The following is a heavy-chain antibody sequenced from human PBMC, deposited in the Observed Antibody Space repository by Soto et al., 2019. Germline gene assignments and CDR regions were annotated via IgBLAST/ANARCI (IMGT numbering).Heavy chain of an antibody. Sequence: GASVKVSCKASGYTFTSYDIKWVRQATGQGLEWMGWMNPNSGNTGYAQKFQGRVTMTRNTSISTAYMELSSLRSEDTAVYYCASSGYSSRPNYYYYYMDVWGKGTTVTVSS. J-gene: IGHJ6*03. CDR2: MNPNSGNT. D-gene: IGHD6-13*01. CDR1: GYTFTSYD. CDR3: ASSGYSSRPNYYYYYMDV. V-gene: IGHV1-8*01.